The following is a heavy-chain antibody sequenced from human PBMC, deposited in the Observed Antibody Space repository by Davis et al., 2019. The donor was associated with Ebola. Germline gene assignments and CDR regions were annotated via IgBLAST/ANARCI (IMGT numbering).Heavy chain of an antibody. J-gene: IGHJ6*02. CDR3: AKDEGAIVVVVAATLPFGMDV. CDR1: GFTSSSYA. CDR2: ISGGGGST. D-gene: IGHD2-15*01. Sequence: GGSLRLSCAASGFTSSSYAMRRVCQAPGKGLDWVPAISGGGGSTYYADSVKCRFTISRDNSKNTLYLQMNSLRAEDTAVYYCAKDEGAIVVVVAATLPFGMDVWGQGTTVTVSS. V-gene: IGHV3-23*01.